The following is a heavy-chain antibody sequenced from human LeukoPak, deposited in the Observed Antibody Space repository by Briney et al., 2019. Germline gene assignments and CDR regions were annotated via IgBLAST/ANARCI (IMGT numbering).Heavy chain of an antibody. CDR1: GYSITSGYH. J-gene: IGHJ5*02. Sequence: SETLSLTCAVSGYSITSGYHWGWVRQPPGKGLEWIGSMFHAGNTYYNPSLKSRVTMSIDTSMNHFSLNLISVTAADTAVYYCARTRYCSGETCFSPDLLDTWSRGTPVTVSS. V-gene: IGHV4-38-2*01. D-gene: IGHD2-15*01. CDR3: ARTRYCSGETCFSPDLLDT. CDR2: MFHAGNT.